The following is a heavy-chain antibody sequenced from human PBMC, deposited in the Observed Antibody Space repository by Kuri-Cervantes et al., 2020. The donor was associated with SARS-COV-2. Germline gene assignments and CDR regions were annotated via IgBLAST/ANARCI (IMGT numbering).Heavy chain of an antibody. D-gene: IGHD1-7*01. J-gene: IGHJ4*02. CDR2: IIPIFGTA. CDR3: SRDAGTPDY. CDR1: GYTFTSYA. Sequence: SAVTDSCKASGYTFTSYAISWVRQAPGQGLEWMGGIIPIFGTANYAQKFQGRVTITADESTSTAYMELSSLKSEDTAGYYWSRDAGTPDYWGQGTLVTVSS. V-gene: IGHV1-69*13.